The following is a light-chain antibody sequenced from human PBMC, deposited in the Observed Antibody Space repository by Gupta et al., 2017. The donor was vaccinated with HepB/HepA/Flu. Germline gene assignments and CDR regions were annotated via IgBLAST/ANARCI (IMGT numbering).Light chain of an antibody. CDR3: QAWDISTVI. CDR1: KLGDKY. V-gene: IGLV3-1*01. Sequence: SFEVTQPPSVSVSPGRTASITCSGNKLGDKYVCWYQQKTGQSPVLVIYQDNKRPSGIPERFSGSNSGTTATLTISETQAMDEADYYCQAWDISTVIFGGGTKLTVL. J-gene: IGLJ2*01. CDR2: QDN.